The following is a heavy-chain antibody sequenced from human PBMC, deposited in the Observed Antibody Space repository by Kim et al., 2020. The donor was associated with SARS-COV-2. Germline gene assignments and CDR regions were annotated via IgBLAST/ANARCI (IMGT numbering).Heavy chain of an antibody. CDR1: GFTFNTYW. V-gene: IGHV3-7*03. J-gene: IGHJ4*02. D-gene: IGHD3-16*01. Sequence: GGSLRLSCAASGFTFNTYWMSWVRQPPGKGLEWLANIREDGYLQWEVDSVNGRFTLSRDNAQRSVFLQMNSLRAEDTAIYYCARDGWGGFLVQGGQGPLVIVS. CDR2: IREDGYLQ. CDR3: ARDGWGGFLVQ.